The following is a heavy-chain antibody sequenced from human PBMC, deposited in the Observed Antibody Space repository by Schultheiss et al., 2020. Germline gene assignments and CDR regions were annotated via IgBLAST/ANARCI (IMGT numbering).Heavy chain of an antibody. Sequence: GESLKISCAASGFTFSSYGMHWVRQAPGKGLEWVAVIWYDGSNKYYADSVKGRFTISRDISKHTLYLQMNSLRTEDTAVYYCVKESAGTFGYLFDYFDYWGQGTLVTVYS. J-gene: IGHJ4*02. CDR3: VKESAGTFGYLFDYFDY. V-gene: IGHV3-30*02. CDR2: IWYDGSNK. D-gene: IGHD5-18*01. CDR1: GFTFSSYG.